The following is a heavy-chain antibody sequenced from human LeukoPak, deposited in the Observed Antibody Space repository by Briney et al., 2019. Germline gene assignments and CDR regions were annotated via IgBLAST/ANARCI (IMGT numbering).Heavy chain of an antibody. D-gene: IGHD5-18*01. CDR2: INHSGST. J-gene: IGHJ4*02. CDR1: GGSFSGYY. CDR3: ARTGETAMDSRGLFDY. Sequence: PSETLSLTCAVSGGSFSGYYWSWIRQPPGKGPGWIGEINHSGSTNYNPSLKSRVSISADTSKNQFSLKLSSVTAADTAVYYCARTGETAMDSRGLFDYWGQGTLVTVSS. V-gene: IGHV4-34*01.